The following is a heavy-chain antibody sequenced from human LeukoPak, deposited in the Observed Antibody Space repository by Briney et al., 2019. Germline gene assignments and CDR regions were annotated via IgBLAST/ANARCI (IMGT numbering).Heavy chain of an antibody. J-gene: IGHJ4*02. CDR2: IYQSGST. D-gene: IGHD3-22*01. CDR1: GFSISSGYY. V-gene: IGHV4-38-2*02. Sequence: PSETLSLTCTVSGFSISSGYYWGWIRQPPGKGLEWIGSIYQSGSTNYNPSLKSRVTISVDKSKNQFSLKLSSVTAADTAVYYCARVESGYYFDYWGQGTLVTVSS. CDR3: ARVESGYYFDY.